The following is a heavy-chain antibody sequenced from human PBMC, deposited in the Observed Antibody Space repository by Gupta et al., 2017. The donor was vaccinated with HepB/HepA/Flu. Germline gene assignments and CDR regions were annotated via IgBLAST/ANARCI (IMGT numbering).Heavy chain of an antibody. D-gene: IGHD6-6*01. V-gene: IGHV1-8*01. CDR2: MNPNSGNT. CDR1: GYTFTSYD. J-gene: IGHJ6*02. Sequence: QVQLVQSGAEVKKPGASVKVSCKASGYTFTSYDINWVRQATGQGLEWMGWMNPNSGNTGYAQKFQGRVTMTRNTSISTAYMELSSLRSEDTAVYYCARGETIAARPGYYYYGMDVWGQGTTVTVSS. CDR3: ARGETIAARPGYYYYGMDV.